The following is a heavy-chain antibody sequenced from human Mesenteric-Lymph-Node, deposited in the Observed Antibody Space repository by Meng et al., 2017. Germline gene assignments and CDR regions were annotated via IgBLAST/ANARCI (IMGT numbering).Heavy chain of an antibody. D-gene: IGHD3-10*01. CDR1: GGSFRDYY. V-gene: IGHV4-34*01. Sequence: QVQLQQGGAGLLKPSEPLSRSCAVYGGSFRDYYWTWIRHPPGKGLEWIGEIDHRGNTKYNPSLKSRVTISLDTSKKQFSLKVSSVTAADSAVYYCARRGPSGNFSPWSQGALVTVSS. J-gene: IGHJ5*02. CDR2: IDHRGNT. CDR3: ARRGPSGNFSP.